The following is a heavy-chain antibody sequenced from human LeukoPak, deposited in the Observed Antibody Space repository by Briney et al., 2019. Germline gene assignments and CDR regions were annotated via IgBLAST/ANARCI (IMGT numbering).Heavy chain of an antibody. J-gene: IGHJ4*02. CDR3: ARGSLDSGYVNFDY. CDR2: INHSGST. D-gene: IGHD5-12*01. V-gene: IGHV4-34*01. Sequence: SETLSLTCAVYGGSFSGYYWSWIRQPPGKGLEWIGEINHSGSTNYNPSLKSRVTISVDTSKNQFSLKLSSVTAADTAVYYCARGSLDSGYVNFDYWGQGTLVTVSS. CDR1: GGSFSGYY.